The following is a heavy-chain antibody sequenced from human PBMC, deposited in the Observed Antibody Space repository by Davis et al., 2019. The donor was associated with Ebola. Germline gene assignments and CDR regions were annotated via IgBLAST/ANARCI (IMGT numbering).Heavy chain of an antibody. J-gene: IGHJ6*02. D-gene: IGHD3-22*01. CDR2: ISSSSSAI. CDR1: GFTFSSYS. V-gene: IGHV3-48*02. Sequence: GGSLRLSCAASGFTFSSYSMDWVRQAPGKGLEWVSYISSSSSAIHYADSVKGRFTISRDNAKNSLYLQMNSLRDEDTAVYYCARRAWYYDSSGYLDGMDVWGRGITVTLSS. CDR3: ARRAWYYDSSGYLDGMDV.